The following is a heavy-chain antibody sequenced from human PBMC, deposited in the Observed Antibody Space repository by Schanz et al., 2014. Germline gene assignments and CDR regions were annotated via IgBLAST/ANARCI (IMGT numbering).Heavy chain of an antibody. J-gene: IGHJ6*03. D-gene: IGHD2-2*01. CDR2: IWYDGSNK. V-gene: IGHV3-33*01. Sequence: QVQLVESGGGVVQPGRSLRLSCAASGFTFSSYGMHWVRQAPGKGLEWVAVIWYDGSNKYYADSVKGRFTISSDNAKNSLYLQMNSLRAEDTAVYYCARVKYCTITRCYRTETEGIYYMDVWGKGTTVTVSS. CDR3: ARVKYCTITRCYRTETEGIYYMDV. CDR1: GFTFSSYG.